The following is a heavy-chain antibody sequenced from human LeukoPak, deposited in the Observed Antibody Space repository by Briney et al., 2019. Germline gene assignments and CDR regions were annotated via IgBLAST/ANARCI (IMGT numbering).Heavy chain of an antibody. J-gene: IGHJ4*02. CDR2: IRSKAYGGTT. CDR1: GFTFGDYA. D-gene: IGHD3-9*01. Sequence: GGSLRLSCTASGFTFGDYAMSWVRQAPGKGLEWVGFIRSKAYGGTTEYAASVKGRFTIVRDDSKSIAYLQMNSLKTQDTAVYYCTRDSGVTIFFYWGQGTLVTVSS. V-gene: IGHV3-49*04. CDR3: TRDSGVTIFFY.